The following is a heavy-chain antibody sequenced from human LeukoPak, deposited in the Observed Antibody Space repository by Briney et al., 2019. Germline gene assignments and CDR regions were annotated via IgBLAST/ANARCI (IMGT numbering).Heavy chain of an antibody. J-gene: IGHJ5*02. Sequence: ASVKVSCKASGGTFSSYAISWVRQAPGQGLEWMGWISAYNGNTNYAQKLQGRVTMTRDTSISTAYMELSRLRSDDTAVYYCAILGYSYGETDWFDPWGQGTLVTVSS. V-gene: IGHV1-18*01. CDR2: ISAYNGNT. CDR1: GGTFSSYA. D-gene: IGHD5-18*01. CDR3: AILGYSYGETDWFDP.